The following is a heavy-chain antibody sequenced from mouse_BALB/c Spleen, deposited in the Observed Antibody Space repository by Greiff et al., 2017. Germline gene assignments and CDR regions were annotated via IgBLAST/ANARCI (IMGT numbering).Heavy chain of an antibody. Sequence: VQLQQSGAELVRPGASVTLSCKASGYTFTDYEMHWVKQTPVHGLEWIGAIDPETGGTAYNQKFKGKATLTADKSSSTAYMELRSLTSEDSAVYYCTPQYGNYVAWFAYWGQGTLVTVSA. J-gene: IGHJ3*01. D-gene: IGHD2-10*02. CDR3: TPQYGNYVAWFAY. V-gene: IGHV1-15*01. CDR1: GYTFTDYE. CDR2: IDPETGGT.